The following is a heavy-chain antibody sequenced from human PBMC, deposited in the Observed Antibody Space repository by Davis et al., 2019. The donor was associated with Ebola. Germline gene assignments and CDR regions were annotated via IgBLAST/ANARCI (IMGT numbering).Heavy chain of an antibody. Sequence: PGGSLRLSCHISGLISSTSVLHWVPQASGMGLEWISASETSDTNFNANYADSVKGRFTIIRDKSRNTVFLQMSSLRVEDTAVYYCAKIGVRHSWDYWGQGTVVTVSS. CDR2: SETSDTNFNA. CDR3: AKIGVRHSWDY. D-gene: IGHD3-10*01. V-gene: IGHV3-23*05. CDR1: GLISSTSV. J-gene: IGHJ4*02.